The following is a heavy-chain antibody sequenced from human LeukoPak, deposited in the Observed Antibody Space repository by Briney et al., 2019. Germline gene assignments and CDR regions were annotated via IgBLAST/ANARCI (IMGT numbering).Heavy chain of an antibody. CDR2: IYYSGST. Sequence: PSETLSLTCTVSGGSISSYYWSWIRQPPGKGLEWIGNIYYSGSTNYNPSLKSRVTISVDTSKNQFSLKLSSVTAADTAVYYCARAPLWFGELYAFDIWGQGTMVTVSS. CDR1: GGSISSYY. V-gene: IGHV4-59*01. CDR3: ARAPLWFGELYAFDI. D-gene: IGHD3-10*01. J-gene: IGHJ3*02.